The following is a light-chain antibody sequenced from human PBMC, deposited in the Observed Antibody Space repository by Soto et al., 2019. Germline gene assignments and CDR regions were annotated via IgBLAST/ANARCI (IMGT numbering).Light chain of an antibody. J-gene: IGKJ2*01. CDR3: QQYESYPYS. CDR2: DAS. V-gene: IGKV1-5*01. Sequence: IQMTQSPSTVSASVGDRVTITCRASQSISSSLAWYQQKPGKAPKVLIYDASSLVSGGPSRFSGSGYGTEFSLTVSSLQPGDFATYSCQQYESYPYSFGQGTKLEIK. CDR1: QSISSS.